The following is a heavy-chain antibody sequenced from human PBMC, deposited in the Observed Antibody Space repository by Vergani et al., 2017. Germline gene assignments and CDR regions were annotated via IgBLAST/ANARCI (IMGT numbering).Heavy chain of an antibody. CDR3: ASGDDYGDNVEPPTDY. CDR1: GFTFSSYG. CDR2: IRYDGSNK. J-gene: IGHJ4*02. Sequence: VQLVESGGGLVQPGRSLRLSCAASGFTFSSYGMHWVRQAPGKGLEWVAFIRYDGSNKYYADSVKGRFTISRDNSKNTLYLQMNSLRAEDTAVYYCASGDDYGDNVEPPTDYWGQGTLVTVSS. V-gene: IGHV3-30*02. D-gene: IGHD4-17*01.